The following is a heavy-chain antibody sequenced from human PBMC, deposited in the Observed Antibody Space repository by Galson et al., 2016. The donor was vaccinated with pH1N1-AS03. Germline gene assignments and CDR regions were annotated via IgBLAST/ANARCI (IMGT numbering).Heavy chain of an antibody. V-gene: IGHV4-39*01. Sequence: SETLSLTCTVSGASISNSNYYWGWIRQPPGKGLEWIGSINYSGSAYYNPSLKSRVTISIDTSKNQFSLRLSSVTAADTAVYYCARHPYNSSPLYYYFYYMDVWGKGTTVTVSS. J-gene: IGHJ6*03. CDR2: INYSGSA. D-gene: IGHD6-13*01. CDR1: GASISNSNYY. CDR3: ARHPYNSSPLYYYFYYMDV.